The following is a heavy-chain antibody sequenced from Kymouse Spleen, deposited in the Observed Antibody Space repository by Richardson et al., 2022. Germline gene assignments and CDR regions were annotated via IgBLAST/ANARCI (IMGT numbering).Heavy chain of an antibody. CDR2: IYYSGST. Sequence: QVQLQESGPGLVKPSETLSLTCTVSGGSVSSGSYYWSWIRQPPGKGLEWIGYIYYSGSTNYNPSLKSRVTISVDTSKNQFSLKLSSVTAADTAVYYCARELRFLEWFDPWGQGTLVTVSS. CDR3: ARELRFLEWFDP. J-gene: IGHJ5*02. CDR1: GGSVSSGSYY. D-gene: IGHD3-3*01. V-gene: IGHV4-61*01.